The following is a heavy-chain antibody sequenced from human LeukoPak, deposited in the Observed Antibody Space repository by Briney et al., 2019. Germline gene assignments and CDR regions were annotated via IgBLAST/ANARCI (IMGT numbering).Heavy chain of an antibody. CDR1: GGSFSNYY. J-gene: IGHJ6*03. Sequence: SETLSLTCAVYGGSFSNYYWSWIRQPPGKGLEWIGEINDSGRINYNPSLMSRDTISVDTSKNQFSLRLTSVTARDTAVYYCARRWNYGRNYYIDVWGKGATVSVSS. D-gene: IGHD1-7*01. CDR2: INDSGRI. CDR3: ARRWNYGRNYYIDV. V-gene: IGHV4-34*01.